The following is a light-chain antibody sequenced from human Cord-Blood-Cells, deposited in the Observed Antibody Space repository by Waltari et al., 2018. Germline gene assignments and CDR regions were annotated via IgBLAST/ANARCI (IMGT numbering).Light chain of an antibody. CDR1: QSVSSN. V-gene: IGKV3-15*01. J-gene: IGKJ1*01. Sequence: EIVLTQSPATLSVSPGARATLSCRASQSVSSNLAWHHQKPGQAPRLLIYGASTRATGIPARFSGSGSGTEFTLTISSLQSEDFAVYYGQQYNNWPWTFGQGTKVEIK. CDR2: GAS. CDR3: QQYNNWPWT.